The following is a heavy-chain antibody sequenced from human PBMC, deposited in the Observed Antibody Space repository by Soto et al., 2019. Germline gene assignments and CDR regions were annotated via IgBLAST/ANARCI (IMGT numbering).Heavy chain of an antibody. CDR3: ARRTYFDFWSGTPHYYYYMDV. V-gene: IGHV4-59*08. Sequence: PSETLSLTCTVSGGSISSYYWSWIRQPPGKGLEWIGYIYYSGSTNYNPSLKSRVTISVDTSKNQFSLKLSSVTAADTAVYYCARRTYFDFWSGTPHYYYYMDVWSKGTTVTVSS. D-gene: IGHD3-3*01. CDR1: GGSISSYY. J-gene: IGHJ6*03. CDR2: IYYSGST.